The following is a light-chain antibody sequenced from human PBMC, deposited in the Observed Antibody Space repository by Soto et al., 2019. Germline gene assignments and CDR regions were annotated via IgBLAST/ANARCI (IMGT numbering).Light chain of an antibody. V-gene: IGLV3-21*04. Sequence: SYELTQPPSVSVAPEKTATITCGGNNIGNKRVHWYRQKPGQAPVLLISYDSDRPSGIPERFSGSNSENTATLTISRVGAGDAADYYCQVWDIMTDNYVFGSGTKLTVL. CDR3: QVWDIMTDNYV. J-gene: IGLJ1*01. CDR2: YDS. CDR1: NIGNKR.